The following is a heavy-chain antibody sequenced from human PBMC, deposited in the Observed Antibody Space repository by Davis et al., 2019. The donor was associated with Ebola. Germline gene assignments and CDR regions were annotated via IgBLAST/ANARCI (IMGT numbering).Heavy chain of an antibody. CDR1: GFTFSDYY. V-gene: IGHV3-11*04. CDR2: ISSSGSTI. D-gene: IGHD3-10*01. Sequence: GESLKISCAASGFTFSDYYMSWIRQAPGKGLEWVSYISSSGSTIYYADSVKGRFTISRDNAKNSLYLQMNSLRAEDTAVYYCARRRSMDRVSYFDYWGQGTLVTVSS. CDR3: ARRRSMDRVSYFDY. J-gene: IGHJ4*02.